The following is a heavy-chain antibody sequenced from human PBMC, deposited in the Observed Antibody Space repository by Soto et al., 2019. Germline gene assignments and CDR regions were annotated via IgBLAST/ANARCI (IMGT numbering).Heavy chain of an antibody. CDR2: IYYSGST. V-gene: IGHV4-31*03. CDR3: ARSKEAVAGFDY. Sequence: PSETLSLTCTVSGGSISSGGYYWSWIRQHPGKGLEWIGHIYYSGSTYYNPSLKSRVTISVDTSKNQFSLKLSSVTAADTAVYYCARSKEAVAGFDYWGQGTLVTVSS. J-gene: IGHJ4*02. D-gene: IGHD6-19*01. CDR1: GGSISSGGYY.